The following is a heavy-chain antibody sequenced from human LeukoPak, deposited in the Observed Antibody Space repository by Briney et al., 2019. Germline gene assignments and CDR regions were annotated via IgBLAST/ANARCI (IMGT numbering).Heavy chain of an antibody. CDR2: ISAYNGNT. Sequence: ASVKVSCKASGYTFTSYGISWVRQAPGQGLEWMGWISAYNGNTNYAQKLQGRVTMTTDTSTSTAYMELRSLRSDDTAVYYCARVKEPAADYYHYMDVWGKGTTVTVSS. J-gene: IGHJ6*03. V-gene: IGHV1-18*01. CDR1: GYTFTSYG. D-gene: IGHD2-2*01. CDR3: ARVKEPAADYYHYMDV.